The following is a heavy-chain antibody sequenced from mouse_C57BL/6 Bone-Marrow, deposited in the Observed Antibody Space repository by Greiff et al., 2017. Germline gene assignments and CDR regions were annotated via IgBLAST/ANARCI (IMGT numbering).Heavy chain of an antibody. CDR1: GFNIKNTY. D-gene: IGHD2-5*01. V-gene: IGHV14-3*01. CDR3: AGCSNYFAWFAY. J-gene: IGHJ3*01. Sequence: VQLQQSVAELVRPGASVKLSCTASGFNIKNTYMHWVKQRPEQGLEWTGRIDPANGNTKYAPKFQGKATITADTSSNTAYLQRSSLASEDTAIYCCAGCSNYFAWFAYWGQGTLVTVSA. CDR2: IDPANGNT.